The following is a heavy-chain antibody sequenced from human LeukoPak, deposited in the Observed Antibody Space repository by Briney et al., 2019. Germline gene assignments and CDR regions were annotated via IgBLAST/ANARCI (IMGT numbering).Heavy chain of an antibody. J-gene: IGHJ5*02. CDR2: IWYDGSNK. V-gene: IGHV3-33*01. CDR3: AREVCGYHDSSGDCWFDP. CDR1: GFTFSSYG. D-gene: IGHD3-22*01. Sequence: TGRSLRLSCAASGFTFSSYGMHWVRQAPGKGLEWVAVIWYDGSNKYYADSVKGRFTISRDNSKNTLYLQMNSLRAEDTAVYYCAREVCGYHDSSGDCWFDPLGPGNPGHRLL.